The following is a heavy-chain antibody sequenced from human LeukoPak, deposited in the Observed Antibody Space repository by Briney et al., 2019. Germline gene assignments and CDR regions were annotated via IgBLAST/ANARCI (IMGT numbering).Heavy chain of an antibody. D-gene: IGHD6-6*01. CDR2: TYYRSQRYN. CDR3: ARRGPAGSSSSGMDV. J-gene: IGHJ6*02. Sequence: SQTLSLTCAISGDSVSSNSATWNWIRQSPSRGLEWLGRTYYRSQRYNDYAVSVKSRITINPDASKNQFSLQLNSVTPEDTAVYYCARRGPAGSSSSGMDVWGQGTTVTVSS. CDR1: GDSVSSNSAT. V-gene: IGHV6-1*01.